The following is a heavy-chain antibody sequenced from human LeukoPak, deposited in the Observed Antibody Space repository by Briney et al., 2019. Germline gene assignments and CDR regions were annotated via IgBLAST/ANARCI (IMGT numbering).Heavy chain of an antibody. CDR2: ISGNGDYI. CDR3: ARWRMGEARAFDI. V-gene: IGHV3-21*01. J-gene: IGHJ3*02. Sequence: GGSLRLSCAASGFIFRYYVMNWVREAPGEGLEWVSSISGNGDYIFYADSMKGRFSIYRDNAKNSLYLQMNSLRAEDTAVYYCARWRMGEARAFDIWGQGTMVTVSS. D-gene: IGHD3-3*01. CDR1: GFIFRYYV.